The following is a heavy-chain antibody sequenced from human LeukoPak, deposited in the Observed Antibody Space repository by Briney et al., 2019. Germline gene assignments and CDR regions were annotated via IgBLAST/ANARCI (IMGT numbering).Heavy chain of an antibody. V-gene: IGHV4-34*01. Sequence: SETLSLTCAVYGGSFSGYYWSWIRQPPGKGLEWIGEINHSGSTNYNPSLKSRVTISVDTSKNQFSLKLSSVTAADTAVYYCARVDGYNLIFSSYYYYYMDVWGKGTTVTVSS. CDR3: ARVDGYNLIFSSYYYYYMDV. CDR2: INHSGST. D-gene: IGHD5-24*01. CDR1: GGSFSGYY. J-gene: IGHJ6*03.